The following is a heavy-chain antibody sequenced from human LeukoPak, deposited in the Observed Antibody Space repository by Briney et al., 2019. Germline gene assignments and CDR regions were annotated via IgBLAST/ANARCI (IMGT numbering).Heavy chain of an antibody. Sequence: SETLSLTCAVSGGSISSHYWSWIRQPPGKGLEWIGFIYYSGTTKYNPSLKSRVTISADTSKNQFSLKLSSVTAADTAVDYCARQADDSSSSLVYFDYWSQGTLVTVSS. CDR3: ARQADDSSSSLVYFDY. V-gene: IGHV4-59*08. J-gene: IGHJ4*02. CDR2: IYYSGTT. CDR1: GGSISSHY. D-gene: IGHD6-6*01.